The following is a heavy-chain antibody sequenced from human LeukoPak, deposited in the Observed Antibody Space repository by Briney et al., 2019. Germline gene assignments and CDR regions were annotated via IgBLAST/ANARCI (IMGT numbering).Heavy chain of an antibody. CDR3: ASDPTMIGLGDAFDI. CDR2: IYYSGST. Sequence: PSETLSLTCTVSGGSISSYYWSWIRQPPGKGLEWIGYIYYSGSTNYNPSLKSRVTISVDTSKNQFSLKLSSVTAADTAVYYCASDPTMIGLGDAFDIWGQGTMVTVSS. J-gene: IGHJ3*02. V-gene: IGHV4-59*01. D-gene: IGHD3-22*01. CDR1: GGSISSYY.